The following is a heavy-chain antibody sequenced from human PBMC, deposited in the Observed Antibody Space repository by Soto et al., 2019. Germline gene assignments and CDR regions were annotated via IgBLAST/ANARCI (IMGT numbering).Heavy chain of an antibody. CDR3: AAAYYYDSSGYYYGDDALDI. Sequence: EVQLVESGGALVQPGGSLRLSCAASGFSFTNYWMKWVRQAPGKGLEWVANIKHDGTETYYVDSVKGRFTISRDNARNALYLYMNSLRADDTVVYYCAAAYYYDSSGYYYGDDALDIWGQGTMVTVSS. V-gene: IGHV3-7*03. CDR2: IKHDGTET. CDR1: GFSFTNYW. J-gene: IGHJ3*02. D-gene: IGHD3-22*01.